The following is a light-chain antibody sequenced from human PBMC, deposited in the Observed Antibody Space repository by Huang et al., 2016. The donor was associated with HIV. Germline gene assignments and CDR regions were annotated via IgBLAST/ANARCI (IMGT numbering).Light chain of an antibody. Sequence: DIQMTQSPSTLSASVGDRVTITCRVSQNINTWLAWYQQKPGKAPDLLIYRASSLQVGVPVRFTGSGAGTEFTLTITSLQPDDLGTYYCQQYNTYLYTFGQGTKLEI. CDR2: RAS. J-gene: IGKJ2*01. CDR1: QNINTW. CDR3: QQYNTYLYT. V-gene: IGKV1-5*03.